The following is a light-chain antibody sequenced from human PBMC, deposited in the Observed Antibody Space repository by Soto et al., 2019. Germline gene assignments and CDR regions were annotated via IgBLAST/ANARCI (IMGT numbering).Light chain of an antibody. CDR3: SSYTNSNTVL. Sequence: QSVLTQPASVSGSPGQSITISCTGTSSDVGAYNYVSWYQQRPGKAPKLMIYDVTNRPSGVSNRFSGSKSGSTASLTISGLQAEDEADYYCSSYTNSNTVLFGGGTQLTVL. V-gene: IGLV2-14*03. J-gene: IGLJ2*01. CDR1: SSDVGAYNY. CDR2: DVT.